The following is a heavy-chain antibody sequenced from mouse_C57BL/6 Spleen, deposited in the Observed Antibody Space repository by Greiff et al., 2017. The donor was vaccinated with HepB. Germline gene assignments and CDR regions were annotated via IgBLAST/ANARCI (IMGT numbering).Heavy chain of an antibody. J-gene: IGHJ2*01. CDR1: GYTFTSYG. CDR2: IYPRSGNT. CDR3: ARPSYGQAYFDD. V-gene: IGHV1-81*01. Sequence: VQRVESGAELARPGASVKLSCKASGYTFTSYGISWVKQRTGQGLEWIGEIYPRSGNTYYNEKFKGKATLTADKSSSTAYMELRSLTSEDSAVYFCARPSYGQAYFDDWGQGTTLTVSS. D-gene: IGHD1-1*01.